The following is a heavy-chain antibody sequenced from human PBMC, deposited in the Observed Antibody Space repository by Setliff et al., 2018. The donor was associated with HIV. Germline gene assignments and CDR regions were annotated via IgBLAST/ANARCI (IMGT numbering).Heavy chain of an antibody. CDR3: TRTNPLAAPPFDF. CDR1: GDSISSGSYY. CDR2: IYTSGST. J-gene: IGHJ4*02. Sequence: LSLTCSVSGDSISSGSYYWNWIRQPAGKGLEWIGRIYTSGSTNYNPSLQSRITISVDTPKNQFSLKLSSVTAADTAVYYCTRTNPLAAPPFDFWGQGTLVTVSS. V-gene: IGHV4-61*02. D-gene: IGHD6-13*01.